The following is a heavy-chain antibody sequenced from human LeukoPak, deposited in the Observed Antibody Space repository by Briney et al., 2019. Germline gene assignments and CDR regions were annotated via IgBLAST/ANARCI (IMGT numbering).Heavy chain of an antibody. J-gene: IGHJ4*02. CDR1: GGTFSSYA. V-gene: IGHV1-69*13. D-gene: IGHD3-9*01. CDR3: ARDSTYYDILTGYYTPLFDY. Sequence: ASVKVSCKASGGTFSSYAISWVRQAPGQGLEWMGGIIPIFGTANYAQKFQGRVTITADESTSTAYMELSSLRSEDTAVYYCARDSTYYDILTGYYTPLFDYWGQGTLVTVSS. CDR2: IIPIFGTA.